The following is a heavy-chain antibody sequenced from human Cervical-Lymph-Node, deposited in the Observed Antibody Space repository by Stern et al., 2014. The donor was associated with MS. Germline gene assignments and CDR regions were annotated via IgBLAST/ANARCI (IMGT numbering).Heavy chain of an antibody. CDR1: GYTLTELS. CDR2: FDPEDGER. J-gene: IGHJ6*02. V-gene: IGHV1-24*01. Sequence: QVQLVQSGAEVKKPGASVKVSCKVSGYTLTELSMHWVRQAPGKGLEWMGSFDPEDGERIYAQKFQGRVTMTEDTSTDTAYMELSSLRSEDTAVYYCATGDFRQQLVPGPYYFYGMDVWGQGTTVTVSS. D-gene: IGHD6-13*01. CDR3: ATGDFRQQLVPGPYYFYGMDV.